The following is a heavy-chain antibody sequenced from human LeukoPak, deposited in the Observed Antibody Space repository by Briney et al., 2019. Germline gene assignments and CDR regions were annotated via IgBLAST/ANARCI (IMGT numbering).Heavy chain of an antibody. V-gene: IGHV3-7*01. D-gene: IGHD6-19*01. CDR3: ARDSGSGGP. Sequence: PGGSLRLPCAASGFAFSSYAMHWVRQGPGKGLEWMAHIKPDGSEKNYVDSVKGRFTLFRDDAKNSVYLQMNSLRVEDTAVYYCARDSGSGGPWGQGTPVTVSS. CDR1: GFAFSSYA. J-gene: IGHJ5*02. CDR2: IKPDGSEK.